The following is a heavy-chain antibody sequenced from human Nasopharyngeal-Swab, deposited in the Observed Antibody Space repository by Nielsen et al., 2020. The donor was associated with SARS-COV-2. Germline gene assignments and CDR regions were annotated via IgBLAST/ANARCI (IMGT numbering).Heavy chain of an antibody. CDR1: GFRFSESY. D-gene: IGHD4-17*01. Sequence: GGSLRLSCAASGFRFSESYMNWIRQAPGKGLEWVSHMSPSGGTTYYADSVKGRFTTSRDNVKNELYLQMNSLRAEDTAVYYCAREPLHDFGDYAYPWLDPWGQGTLVTVSS. CDR2: MSPSGGTT. V-gene: IGHV3-11*04. CDR3: AREPLHDFGDYAYPWLDP. J-gene: IGHJ5*02.